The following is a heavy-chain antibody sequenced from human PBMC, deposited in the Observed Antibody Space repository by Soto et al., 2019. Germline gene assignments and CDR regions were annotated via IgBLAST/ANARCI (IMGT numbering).Heavy chain of an antibody. CDR1: GGSISSYY. CDR3: ARATGPIAAAGTRAPGSTYGMDV. CDR2: IYYSGST. V-gene: IGHV4-59*12. D-gene: IGHD6-13*01. J-gene: IGHJ6*02. Sequence: SETLSLTCTVSGGSISSYYWSWIRQPPGKGLEWIGDIYYSGSTNYNPSLKSRVTISVDTSKKQFSLKLSSVTAADTAVYYCARATGPIAAAGTRAPGSTYGMDVWGQGTTVTVSS.